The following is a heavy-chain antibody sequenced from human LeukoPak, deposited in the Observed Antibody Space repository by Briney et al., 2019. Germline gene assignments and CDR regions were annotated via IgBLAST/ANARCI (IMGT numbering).Heavy chain of an antibody. CDR3: ARLVPPGSFDY. CDR2: VYFSGSS. CDR1: GVSLSSSSYY. Sequence: ASETLSLTCSVSGVSLSSSSYYWAWIRQPPGTGLEWIANVYFSGSSYYSRSLKSRVTISIDTSKNQFSLTLNSVTAADTAVYYCARLVPPGSFDYWGQGTLVTVSS. V-gene: IGHV4-39*07. D-gene: IGHD6-6*01. J-gene: IGHJ4*02.